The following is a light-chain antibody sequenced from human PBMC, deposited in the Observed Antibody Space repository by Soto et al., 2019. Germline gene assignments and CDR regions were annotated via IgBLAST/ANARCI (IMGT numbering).Light chain of an antibody. CDR2: DVN. CDR1: SIDVGGYNL. Sequence: QSALTQPASVSGSPGQSITISCTGTSIDVGGYNLVSWYQQYPDKAPKLMIFDVNTRPSGVSNRFSGSKSGNTASLTISGLQAEDEADYYCSSYKSSSTLPYVFGTGTQLTVL. CDR3: SSYKSSSTLPYV. J-gene: IGLJ1*01. V-gene: IGLV2-14*01.